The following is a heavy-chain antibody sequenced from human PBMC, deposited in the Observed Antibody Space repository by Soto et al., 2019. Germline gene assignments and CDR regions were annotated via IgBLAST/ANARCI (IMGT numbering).Heavy chain of an antibody. CDR1: GYSFTSYW. D-gene: IGHD3-9*01. CDR2: IYPGDSDT. Sequence: GESLKISCKGSGYSFTSYWIGWVRQMPGKGLEWMGIIYPGDSDTRYSPSFQGQVTISADKSISTAYLQWSSLKASDTAMYYCARDVRPYYDILTGSSYYYGMDVWGQGTTVTVSS. CDR3: ARDVRPYYDILTGSSYYYGMDV. V-gene: IGHV5-51*01. J-gene: IGHJ6*02.